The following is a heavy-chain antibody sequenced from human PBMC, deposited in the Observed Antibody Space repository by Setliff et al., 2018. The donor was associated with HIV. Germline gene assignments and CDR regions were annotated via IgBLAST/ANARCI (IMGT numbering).Heavy chain of an antibody. D-gene: IGHD6-13*01. V-gene: IGHV4-39*02. J-gene: IGHJ5*02. CDR2: IYYSGSA. Sequence: SETLSLTCTVSGGSISSSSYYWGWIRQPPGKGLEWIGSIYYSGSAEYNPSLKSRVTMSVDASKNQFSLRLTSVTAADTAVYYCAREGGTGRSSWYGAYWYDPWGQGTLVTVSS. CDR3: AREGGTGRSSWYGAYWYDP. CDR1: GGSISSSSYY.